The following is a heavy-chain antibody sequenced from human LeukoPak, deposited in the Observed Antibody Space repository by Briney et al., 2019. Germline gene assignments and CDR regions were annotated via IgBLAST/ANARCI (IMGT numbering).Heavy chain of an antibody. J-gene: IGHJ4*02. CDR1: RFTFSNCA. D-gene: IGHD4-17*01. CDR2: ISSDGSNK. V-gene: IGHV3-30-3*01. Sequence: GGSLRLSCAASRFTFSNCAMHWVRQAPGKGLEWVAVISSDGSNKYYADSVKGRFTISRDNSKNTLSLQMNSLRVVDTAVYYCARDWAYTVTSPPGYWGQGTLVTVSS. CDR3: ARDWAYTVTSPPGY.